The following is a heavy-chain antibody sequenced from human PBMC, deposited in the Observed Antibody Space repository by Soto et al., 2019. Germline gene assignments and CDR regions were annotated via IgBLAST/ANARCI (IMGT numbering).Heavy chain of an antibody. J-gene: IGHJ6*02. Sequence: SETLSLTCTVSGGSISSSSYYWGWIRQPPGKGLEWIGYISYSGSTYYAPSLKSRVTISVDTSKNQFSLNLSSVTAADTAVYYCGRDAVTKRDFYYYGMDVWGRGTTVTVSS. D-gene: IGHD4-4*01. CDR1: GGSISSSSYY. CDR2: ISYSGST. CDR3: GRDAVTKRDFYYYGMDV. V-gene: IGHV4-39*07.